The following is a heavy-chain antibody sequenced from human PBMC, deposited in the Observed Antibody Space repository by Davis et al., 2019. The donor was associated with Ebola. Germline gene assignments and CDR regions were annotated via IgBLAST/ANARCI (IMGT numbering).Heavy chain of an antibody. J-gene: IGHJ4*02. CDR3: EKEVSNH. V-gene: IGHV3-23*01. CDR1: GFTFSSYA. D-gene: IGHD5/OR15-5a*01. Sequence: PGGSLRLSCVASGFTFSSYAMSWVRQAPGKGLEWVSGISGSSTYYADSVTGRLTISRDNSKNNVYLQMTSLRAEETAIYYCEKEVSNHLGQGNRGTVSS. CDR2: ISGSST.